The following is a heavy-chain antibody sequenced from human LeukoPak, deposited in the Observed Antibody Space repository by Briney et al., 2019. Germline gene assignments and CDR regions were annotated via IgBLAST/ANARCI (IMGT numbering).Heavy chain of an antibody. V-gene: IGHV4-4*09. J-gene: IGHJ6*03. CDR2: IYTSGST. CDR3: ARLQPVGFYYYYMDV. D-gene: IGHD6-6*01. CDR1: GGSISSYY. Sequence: SETLSLTCTVSGGSISSYYWSWIRQPPGKGLEWIGYIYTSGSTNYNPSLKSRVTISVDTSKNQFSLKLSSVTAADTAVYYCARLQPVGFYYYYMDVWGKGTTVTVSS.